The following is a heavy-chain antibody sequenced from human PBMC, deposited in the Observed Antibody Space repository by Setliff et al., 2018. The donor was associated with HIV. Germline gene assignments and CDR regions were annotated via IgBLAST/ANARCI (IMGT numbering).Heavy chain of an antibody. CDR2: INQSGST. V-gene: IGHV4-34*01. CDR1: GGSLRGYY. Sequence: PSETLSLTCAVDGGSLRGYYWSWIRQSPGKGLEWIGEINQSGSTEYNPSLKSRVTISVDTSKNQFSLKLSSVTAADTAVYYCARDQYCSGGSCYPNWFDPWGQGTLVTVSS. D-gene: IGHD2-15*01. CDR3: ARDQYCSGGSCYPNWFDP. J-gene: IGHJ5*02.